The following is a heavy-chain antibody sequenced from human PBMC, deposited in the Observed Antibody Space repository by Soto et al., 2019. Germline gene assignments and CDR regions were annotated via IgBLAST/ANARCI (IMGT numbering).Heavy chain of an antibody. CDR1: GYSFSTSW. Sequence: EVQLVQSGAEVRKPGESLKISCRGSGYSFSTSWIGWVRQVPGKGLEWMAFIYPLDSRXRYSPSFQGQVTISVDRSXXXXXXXXXXXXXXXXXXXXXXXXLLQYAYDIWGQGTMVSVSS. J-gene: IGHJ3*02. V-gene: IGHV5-51*01. CDR3: XXXLLQYAYDI. CDR2: IYPLDSRX. D-gene: IGHD1-1*01.